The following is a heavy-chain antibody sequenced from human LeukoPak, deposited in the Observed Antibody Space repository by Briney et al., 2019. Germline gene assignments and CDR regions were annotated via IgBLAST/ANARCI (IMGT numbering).Heavy chain of an antibody. CDR2: MYLSGTT. CDR3: ARGSKAAPGTLDY. CDR1: GDSINSLDL. V-gene: IGHV4-4*02. Sequence: SGTLSLTCTVSGDSINSLDLWSWVRQPPRKGLAWIGEMYLSGTTHSNPSLKSRVAISVDTSKNQFSLKLSSVTAADTAVYYCARGSKAAPGTLDYWGQGTLVTVSS. J-gene: IGHJ4*02. D-gene: IGHD6-13*01.